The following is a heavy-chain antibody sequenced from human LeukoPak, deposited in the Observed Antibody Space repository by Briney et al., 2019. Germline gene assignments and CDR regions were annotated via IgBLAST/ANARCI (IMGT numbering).Heavy chain of an antibody. Sequence: PSDTLSLTCGVSGYSISSSNWWGWIRQPPGKGLEWIGYIHYSGSAYYNPSLKSRVTMSVDTSKNQFSLKLNSVTAVDTVVYYCASRMYGSSGRYFHHWGQGTLVTVFS. V-gene: IGHV4-28*01. CDR2: IHYSGSA. D-gene: IGHD6-13*01. CDR3: ASRMYGSSGRYFHH. J-gene: IGHJ1*01. CDR1: GYSISSSNW.